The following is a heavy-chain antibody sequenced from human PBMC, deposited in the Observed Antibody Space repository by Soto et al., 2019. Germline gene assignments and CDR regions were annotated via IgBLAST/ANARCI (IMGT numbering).Heavy chain of an antibody. D-gene: IGHD1-26*01. Sequence: QVQLVQSGAEVKKPGASVKVSCKASGYTFTSYDINWVRQATGQGLEWMGWMNPNSCNTGYAQQFQGRVTMTRNTTISTAYMGLNSLRSEDTAVYYGAREIVGATDYWGQGPLVTVSS. CDR2: MNPNSCNT. J-gene: IGHJ4*02. CDR1: GYTFTSYD. CDR3: AREIVGATDY. V-gene: IGHV1-8*01.